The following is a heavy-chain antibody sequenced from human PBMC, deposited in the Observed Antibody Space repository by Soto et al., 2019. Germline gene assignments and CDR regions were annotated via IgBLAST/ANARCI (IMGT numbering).Heavy chain of an antibody. J-gene: IGHJ4*01. CDR2: ITGSGSHS. CDR1: GFPSSTYGFSAYA. V-gene: IGHV3-23*01. D-gene: IGHD3-10*01. CDR3: DKGTSSEFLLSFYD. Sequence: GGSLRLSCLASGFPSSTYGFSAYAMTWVRQPPGKGLEWVSVITGSGSHSYYADSVKGRFTISRDNSRSTLFLQMDSLRADDAAVYFCDKGTSSEFLLSFYDWGNGTRATVS.